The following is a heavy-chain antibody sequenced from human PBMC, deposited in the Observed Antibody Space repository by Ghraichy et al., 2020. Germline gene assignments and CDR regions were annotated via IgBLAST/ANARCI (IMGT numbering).Heavy chain of an antibody. CDR3: AKDSSGWYASRNYFYYGMDV. Sequence: GGSLRLSCEASGFTFSNYGMHWVRQAPGKGLEWVAIISYDGSNKYYTDSVKGRFTISRDNSKNTLHLQMNSLRAEDTAVYYCAKDSSGWYASRNYFYYGMDVWGQGTTVTVSS. CDR2: ISYDGSNK. J-gene: IGHJ6*02. CDR1: GFTFSNYG. D-gene: IGHD6-19*01. V-gene: IGHV3-30*18.